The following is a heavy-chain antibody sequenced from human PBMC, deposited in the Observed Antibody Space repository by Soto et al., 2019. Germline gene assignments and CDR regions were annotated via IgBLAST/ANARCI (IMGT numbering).Heavy chain of an antibody. J-gene: IGHJ4*02. CDR1: GDSVSSNTAA. D-gene: IGHD6-19*01. CDR2: TYYRSNWRH. Sequence: SQTPSLTCVISGDSVSSNTAAWNWIRSSPSRGLEWLGRTYYRSNWRHDYAVSVKSRITVNPDTSKNHFSLQLNSVTPDDTAVYYCARGVAGSGFDLWGQGTLVTVSS. V-gene: IGHV6-1*01. CDR3: ARGVAGSGFDL.